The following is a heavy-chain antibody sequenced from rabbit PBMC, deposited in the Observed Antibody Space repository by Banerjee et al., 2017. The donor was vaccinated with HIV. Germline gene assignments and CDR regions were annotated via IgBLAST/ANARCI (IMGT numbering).Heavy chain of an antibody. CDR1: GFSFSSSYY. J-gene: IGHJ4*01. D-gene: IGHD1-1*01. CDR3: ARDGTTNSAYFNL. Sequence: QSLEESGGDLVKPGASLTLTCTASGFSFSSSYYMCWVRQAPGKGLEWIACIYTGSSGSTYYASWAKGRFTISKTSSTTVTLQMTSLTAADTATYFCARDGTTNSAYFNLWGPGTLVTVS. CDR2: IYTGSSGST. V-gene: IGHV1S40*01.